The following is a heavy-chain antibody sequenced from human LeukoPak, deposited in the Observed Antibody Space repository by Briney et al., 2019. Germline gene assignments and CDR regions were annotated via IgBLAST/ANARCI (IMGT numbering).Heavy chain of an antibody. V-gene: IGHV4-34*01. CDR2: INHSGST. Sequence: SETLSLTCAVYGGSLSGFYWSWIRQPPGKGLEWIGEINHSGSTNYNPSLKSRVTMSMDTSKKQLSLRVTSVTAADTAVYYCARASSYDSVTRYDPAWFGPWGQGTLVTVSS. D-gene: IGHD3-22*01. CDR1: GGSLSGFY. J-gene: IGHJ5*02. CDR3: ARASSYDSVTRYDPAWFGP.